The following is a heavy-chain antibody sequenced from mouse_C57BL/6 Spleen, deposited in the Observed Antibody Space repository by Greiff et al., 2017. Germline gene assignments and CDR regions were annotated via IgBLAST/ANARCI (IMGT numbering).Heavy chain of an antibody. CDR3: ARSGSSYEDAMDY. Sequence: VKLMESGAELVRPGTSVKMSCKASGYTFTNYWIGWAKQRPGHGLEWIGDIYPGGGYTNYNEKFKGKATLTADKSSSTAYMQFSSLTSEDSAIYYCARSGSSYEDAMDYWGQGTSVTVSS. D-gene: IGHD1-1*01. J-gene: IGHJ4*01. CDR2: IYPGGGYT. CDR1: GYTFTNYW. V-gene: IGHV1-63*01.